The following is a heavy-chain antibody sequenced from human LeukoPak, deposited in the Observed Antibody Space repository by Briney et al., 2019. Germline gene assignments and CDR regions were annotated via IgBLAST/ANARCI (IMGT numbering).Heavy chain of an antibody. CDR1: GFTFSSYW. V-gene: IGHV3-7*01. J-gene: IGHJ3*02. D-gene: IGHD3-16*01. Sequence: PGGSLRLSCAASGFTFSSYWMSWVRQAPGKGLEWVANIKQDGSEKYYVDSVKGRFTISRDNAKNSLYLQMNSLRAEDTAVYYCARIGAQGVSSAFDIWGQGTMVTVSS. CDR3: ARIGAQGVSSAFDI. CDR2: IKQDGSEK.